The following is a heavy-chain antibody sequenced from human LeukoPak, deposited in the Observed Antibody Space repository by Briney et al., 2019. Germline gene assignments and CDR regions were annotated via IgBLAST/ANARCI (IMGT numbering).Heavy chain of an antibody. CDR2: ISSSGSTI. CDR1: GFTLSDYY. J-gene: IGHJ6*02. CDR3: AKDTRYSYGYGMDV. Sequence: GGSLTLSCAVSGFTLSDYYVSWIRQAPGKGLEWVSYISSSGSTIYYADSVKGRFTISRDNAKNSLYLQMNSLRAEDTALYYCAKDTRYSYGYGMDVWGQGTTVTVSS. V-gene: IGHV3-11*01. D-gene: IGHD5-18*01.